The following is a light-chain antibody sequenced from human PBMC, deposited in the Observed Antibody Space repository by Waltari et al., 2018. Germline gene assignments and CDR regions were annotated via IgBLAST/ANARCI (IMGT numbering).Light chain of an antibody. J-gene: IGKJ5*01. CDR3: QQFNNYPST. CDR2: AAS. CDR1: QGVSTY. V-gene: IGKV1-9*01. Sequence: IQLTQSPSSLSASVGDRVTITCRASQGVSTYLAWYKHKPGRAPKLLISAASTLQSGVPSSFSASGSGTDFTLTFNSLQPQDFATYYCQQFNNYPSTFGQCTRLEIQ.